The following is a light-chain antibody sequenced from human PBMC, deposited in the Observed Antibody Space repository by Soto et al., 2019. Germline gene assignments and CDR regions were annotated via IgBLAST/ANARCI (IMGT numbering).Light chain of an antibody. CDR2: GAS. J-gene: IGKJ1*01. CDR1: QSVSRY. Sequence: EVELTQSPGTLSLSPGERATLSCRASQSVSRYLAWYQQKPGQAPRLLIYGASSRATGALDRFSGSGSGTDFTLIISRLQPEDFAVYYCQQYDSSPPTFGQGTTVDIK. CDR3: QQYDSSPPT. V-gene: IGKV3-20*01.